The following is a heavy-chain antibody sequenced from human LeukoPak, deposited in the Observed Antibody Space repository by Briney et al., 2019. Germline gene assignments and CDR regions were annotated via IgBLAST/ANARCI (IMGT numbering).Heavy chain of an antibody. J-gene: IGHJ4*02. CDR1: GYTFTSYG. D-gene: IGHD3-9*01. CDR3: ARDEGQITYYDILTGYPHLYYFDY. Sequence: ASVKVSCKASGYTFTSYGISWVRQAPGQGLEWMGWISAYNGNTNYAQKLQGRVTVTTDTSTSTAYMELRSLRSDDTAVYYCARDEGQITYYDILTGYPHLYYFDYWGQGTLVTVSS. V-gene: IGHV1-18*01. CDR2: ISAYNGNT.